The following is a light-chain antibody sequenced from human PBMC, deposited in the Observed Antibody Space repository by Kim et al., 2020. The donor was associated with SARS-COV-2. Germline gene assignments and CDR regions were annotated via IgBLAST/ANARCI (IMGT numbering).Light chain of an antibody. Sequence: SSELTQDPAVSVALGQTVRITCQGDSLRSYYATWYQQKPGQAPILVIYGKNNRPSGIPDRVSGSSSGNTASLTITGTQAGDEADYYCNSRDSNNNVLFGGGTQLTVL. CDR2: GKN. V-gene: IGLV3-19*01. CDR3: NSRDSNNNVL. CDR1: SLRSYY. J-gene: IGLJ2*01.